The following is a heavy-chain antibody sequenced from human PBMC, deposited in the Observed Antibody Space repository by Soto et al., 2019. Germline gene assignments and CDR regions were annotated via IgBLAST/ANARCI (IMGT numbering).Heavy chain of an antibody. D-gene: IGHD2-2*01. CDR3: ARELQDIVVVPAAMSHAFDI. J-gene: IGHJ3*02. CDR2: IIPILGIA. V-gene: IGHV1-69*10. CDR1: GYTFTSYG. Sequence: ASVKVSCKASGYTFTSYGISWVRQAPGQGLEWMGWIIPILGIANYAQKFQGRVTITADKSTSTAYMEPSSLRSEDTAVYYCARELQDIVVVPAAMSHAFDIWGQGTMVTVSS.